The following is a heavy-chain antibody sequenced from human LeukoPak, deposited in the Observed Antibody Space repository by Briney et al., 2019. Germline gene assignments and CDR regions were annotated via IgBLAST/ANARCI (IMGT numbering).Heavy chain of an antibody. CDR3: ARQAYYDSSGYYWGPFDY. J-gene: IGHJ4*02. Sequence: QPGGSLRLSCAASGFTSSSYEMNWVRQAPGKGLEWVSYISSSGSTIYYADSVKGRFTISRDNAKNSLYLQMNSLRAEDTAVYYCARQAYYDSSGYYWGPFDYWGQGTLVTVSS. CDR1: GFTSSSYE. V-gene: IGHV3-48*03. D-gene: IGHD3-22*01. CDR2: ISSSGSTI.